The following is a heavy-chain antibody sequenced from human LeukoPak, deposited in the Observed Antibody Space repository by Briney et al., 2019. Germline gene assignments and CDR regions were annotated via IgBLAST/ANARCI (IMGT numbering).Heavy chain of an antibody. Sequence: GGSLRLSCAASGFTFSTSTMNWVRQAPGKGLEWVSYISSGSSIIYYADSVKGRFTISRDNAKNSLYLQMSSLRDEDTAVSYCAREPFDYWGQGILVTVSS. V-gene: IGHV3-48*02. J-gene: IGHJ4*02. CDR2: ISSGSSII. CDR1: GFTFSTST. CDR3: AREPFDY.